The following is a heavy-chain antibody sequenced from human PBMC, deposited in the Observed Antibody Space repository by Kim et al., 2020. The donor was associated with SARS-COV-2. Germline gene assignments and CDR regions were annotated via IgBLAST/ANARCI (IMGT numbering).Heavy chain of an antibody. CDR2: VYYSGST. CDR1: GGSISSSSYY. J-gene: IGHJ3*01. CDR3: AISYCSSGRCYSFGDFDV. D-gene: IGHD2-15*01. Sequence: SETLSLTCSVSGGSISSSSYYWGWIRQPPGKGLEWIGNVYYSGSTYYNPSLKSRVTISVDTSKNQFSLKLSSVTAADTAVYYCAISYCSSGRCYSFGDFDVWGQGTMVTVSS. V-gene: IGHV4-39*07.